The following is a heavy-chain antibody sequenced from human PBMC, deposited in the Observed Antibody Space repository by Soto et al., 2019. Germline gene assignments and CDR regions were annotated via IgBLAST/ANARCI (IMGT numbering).Heavy chain of an antibody. CDR3: ARTERLSSSYGMDV. V-gene: IGHV3-23*01. CDR2: ISGSGGST. D-gene: IGHD6-6*01. Sequence: PGGSLRLSCAASGFTFSSFAMSWVRQAPGKGLDWVSAISGSGGSTYSADSVKGRFTISRDNAKNSLYLQMNSLRAEDTAVYYCARTERLSSSYGMDVWGQGTTVTVSS. CDR1: GFTFSSFA. J-gene: IGHJ6*02.